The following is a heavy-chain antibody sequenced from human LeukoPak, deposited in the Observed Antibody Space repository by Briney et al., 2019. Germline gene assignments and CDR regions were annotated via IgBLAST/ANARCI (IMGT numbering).Heavy chain of an antibody. CDR3: AREKSYYGSGYNPNFDY. J-gene: IGHJ4*02. D-gene: IGHD3-10*01. V-gene: IGHV3-7*01. CDR1: GFTFSGYW. Sequence: GGSLRLSCAASGFTFSGYWMSWVRQAPGKGLEWVANIKQDGSEKYYVDSVKGRFTISRDNAKNSLYLQMNSLRAEDTAVYYCAREKSYYGSGYNPNFDYWGQGTLVTVSS. CDR2: IKQDGSEK.